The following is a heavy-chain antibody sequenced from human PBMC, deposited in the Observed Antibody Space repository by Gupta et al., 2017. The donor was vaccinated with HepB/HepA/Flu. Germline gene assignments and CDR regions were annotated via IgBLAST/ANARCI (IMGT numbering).Heavy chain of an antibody. CDR3: ARVGTLGSGRDGYNP. Sequence: QVQLVQSGAEVKKPGASVKVSCKASGYTFTRYDINWVREATGQGLEWMGWMNPNSGNTGYAQKFQGRVTITRNNSISTAYMELSSLRSEDTAVYYCARVGTLGSGRDGYNPWGQGTLVTVSS. V-gene: IGHV1-8*03. CDR2: MNPNSGNT. CDR1: GYTFTRYD. D-gene: IGHD5-24*01. J-gene: IGHJ5*02.